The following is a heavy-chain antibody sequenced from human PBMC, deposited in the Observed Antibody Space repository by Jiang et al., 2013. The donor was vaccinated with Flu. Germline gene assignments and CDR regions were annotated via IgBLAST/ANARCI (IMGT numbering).Heavy chain of an antibody. J-gene: IGHJ3*02. CDR3: ARGDYGIVVVEGADDAFDI. Sequence: GAEVKKPGESLKISCKGSGYSFTSYWIGWVRQMPGKGLEWMGIIYPGDSDTRYSPSFQGQVTISADKSISTAYLQWSSLKASDTAMYYCARGDYGIVVVEGADDAFDIWGQGTMVTVSS. CDR1: GYSFTSYW. CDR2: IYPGDSDT. V-gene: IGHV5-51*03. D-gene: IGHD3-22*01.